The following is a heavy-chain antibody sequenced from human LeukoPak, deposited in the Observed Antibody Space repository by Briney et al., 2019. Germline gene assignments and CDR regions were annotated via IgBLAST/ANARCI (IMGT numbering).Heavy chain of an antibody. J-gene: IGHJ4*02. Sequence: SETLSLTCTVSGYSISSGYYWGWIRQPPGKGLEWIGIIYHSGSTYYNPSLKSRVTISVDTSKNQFSLKLSSVTAADTAVYYCAREYYDFWSGHTPNFDYWGQGTLVTVSS. CDR3: AREYYDFWSGHTPNFDY. CDR2: IYHSGST. D-gene: IGHD3-3*01. V-gene: IGHV4-38-2*02. CDR1: GYSISSGYY.